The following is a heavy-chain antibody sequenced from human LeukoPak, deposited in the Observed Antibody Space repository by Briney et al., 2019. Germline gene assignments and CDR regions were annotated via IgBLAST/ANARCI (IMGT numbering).Heavy chain of an antibody. CDR1: GGSFSGYY. J-gene: IGHJ5*02. CDR2: INHSGST. CDR3: ARTTKYQFKWAGFDP. V-gene: IGHV4-34*01. D-gene: IGHD2-2*01. Sequence: SETLSLTCAVYGGSFSGYYWSWIRQSPGKGLEWIGEINHSGSTNYNPSLKSRVTISVDTSKNQFSLKLSSVTAADTAVYYCARTTKYQFKWAGFDPWGQGTLVTVSS.